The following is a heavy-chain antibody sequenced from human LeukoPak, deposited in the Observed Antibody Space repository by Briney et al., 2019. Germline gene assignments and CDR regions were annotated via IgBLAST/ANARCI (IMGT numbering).Heavy chain of an antibody. V-gene: IGHV4-34*01. CDR3: ARTKRAAIRAPPLDY. J-gene: IGHJ4*02. D-gene: IGHD2-2*02. CDR1: GGSFSGYY. Sequence: SETLSLTCAVYGGSFSGYYWSWIRQPPGKGLEWIGEINHSGSTNYNPSLKSRVTISVDTSKNQFSLKLSSVTAADTAVYYCARTKRAAIRAPPLDYWGQGTLVTVSS. CDR2: INHSGST.